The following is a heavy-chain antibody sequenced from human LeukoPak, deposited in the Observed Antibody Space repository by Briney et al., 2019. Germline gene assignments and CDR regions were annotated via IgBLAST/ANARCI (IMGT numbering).Heavy chain of an antibody. CDR3: VRGLLWFGELSPPGY. D-gene: IGHD3-10*01. CDR1: GYTFTSYA. V-gene: IGHV1-3*01. Sequence: GASVTVSCKASGYTFTSYAVHWVRQAPGQTLEWMGWIHAGNGNTKYSQNFQGRLTVTRDTSASTAYMELSSLRSEDTAVYYCVRGLLWFGELSPPGYWGQGTLVTVSS. CDR2: IHAGNGNT. J-gene: IGHJ4*02.